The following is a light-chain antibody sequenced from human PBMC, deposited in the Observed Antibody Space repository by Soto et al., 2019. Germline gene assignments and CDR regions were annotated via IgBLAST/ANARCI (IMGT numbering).Light chain of an antibody. CDR1: QNINNY. V-gene: IGKV1-33*01. J-gene: IGKJ5*01. Sequence: DIQMTQSPSSLSASVVDRVTITFQASQNINNYLNWYQQKPGRAPKLLIYDASNSEAGVPSRFRGSGSGTDFTFTISRLQPEDIATYYCQQYENLPTFGQGTRLEIK. CDR2: DAS. CDR3: QQYENLPT.